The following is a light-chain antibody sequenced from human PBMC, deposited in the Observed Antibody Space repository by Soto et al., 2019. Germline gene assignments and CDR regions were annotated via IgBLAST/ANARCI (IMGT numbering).Light chain of an antibody. J-gene: IGKJ2*01. CDR1: QEISIY. CDR2: AAS. CDR3: HQSYSTPYT. V-gene: IGKV1-39*01. Sequence: DIQMTQSPPSLSASVGDRVTITCRATQEISIYLNWYQQKPGKAPTLLISAASRLQSGVPSRFSGRGSGKDFTLSISSLQPEDFATYYCHQSYSTPYTFDQGTKLEVQ.